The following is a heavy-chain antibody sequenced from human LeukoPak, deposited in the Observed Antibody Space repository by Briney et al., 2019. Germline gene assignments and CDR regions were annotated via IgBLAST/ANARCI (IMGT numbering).Heavy chain of an antibody. CDR3: ARLYEGKRPPDY. D-gene: IGHD2-8*01. CDR2: ISHRGNT. J-gene: IGHJ4*02. V-gene: IGHV4-39*01. CDR1: GDSINSGSYY. Sequence: PSETLSLTCTVSGDSINSGSYYWGWIRQPPGQGLEWFGSISHRGNTYYNPSLRSRVTIAVDTSKNQLSLKLSSVTAADTAVYYCARLYEGKRPPDYWGQGTLVTVSS.